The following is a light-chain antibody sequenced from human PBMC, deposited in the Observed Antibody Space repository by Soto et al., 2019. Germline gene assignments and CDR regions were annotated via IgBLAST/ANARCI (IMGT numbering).Light chain of an antibody. CDR3: AAWDDSLTGSWV. CDR1: SSNIGYNS. Sequence: QSVLTQSPSASGTPGQRVTISCSGSSSNIGYNSVSWYQQLPGTAPKLLIYSNNQRPSGVPDRFSGSKSGTSASLAISGLQSEDEAYYYCAAWDDSLTGSWVFGGGTKLTVL. V-gene: IGLV1-44*01. CDR2: SNN. J-gene: IGLJ3*02.